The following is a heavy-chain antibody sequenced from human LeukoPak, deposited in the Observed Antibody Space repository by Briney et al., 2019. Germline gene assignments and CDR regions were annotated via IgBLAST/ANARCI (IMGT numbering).Heavy chain of an antibody. CDR1: GFTFSSYA. Sequence: PGGSLRLSCVASGFTFSSYAMTWVRRAPGKGLEWVSTIEVGGAITHYAASVKGRFTISRDTSKKILYLQMDSLRPEDTAVYYCAKPLGGSYLFDRWGQGTLVTVSS. D-gene: IGHD1-26*01. CDR2: IEVGGAIT. V-gene: IGHV3-23*01. CDR3: AKPLGGSYLFDR. J-gene: IGHJ4*02.